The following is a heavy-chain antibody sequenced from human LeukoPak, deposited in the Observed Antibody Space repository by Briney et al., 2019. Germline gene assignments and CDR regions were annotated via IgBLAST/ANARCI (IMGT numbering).Heavy chain of an antibody. CDR2: ISGSGGST. CDR3: ARYDIVVVVAATQAFDI. V-gene: IGHV3-23*01. D-gene: IGHD2-15*01. J-gene: IGHJ3*02. CDR1: GFTFSSYA. Sequence: GGSLRLSCAASGFTFSSYAMSWVRQAPGKGLEWVSAISGSGGSTYYADSVKGRFTISRDNSKNTLYLQMNSLRAEDTAVYYCARYDIVVVVAATQAFDIWGQGTMVTASS.